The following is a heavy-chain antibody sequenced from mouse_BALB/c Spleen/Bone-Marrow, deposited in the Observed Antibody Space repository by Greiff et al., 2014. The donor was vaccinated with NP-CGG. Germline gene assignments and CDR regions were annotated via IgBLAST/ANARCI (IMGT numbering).Heavy chain of an antibody. V-gene: IGHV1S56*01. J-gene: IGHJ4*01. CDR3: ARFYYGSSYAMDY. D-gene: IGHD1-1*01. CDR2: IYPGNVNT. CDR1: GYTFTSYY. Sequence: VQLQQSGPELVKPGASVRISCKASGYTFTSYYIHWVKQRPGQGLEWIGWIYPGNVNTKYNEKFKSKATLTADKSSSTAYMQLSSLTSEDSAVYFCARFYYGSSYAMDYWGQGTSVTVSS.